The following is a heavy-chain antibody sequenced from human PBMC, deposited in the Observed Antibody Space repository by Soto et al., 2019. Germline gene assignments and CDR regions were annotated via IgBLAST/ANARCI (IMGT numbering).Heavy chain of an antibody. Sequence: QVQLVESGGGVVQPGRSLRLSCAASGFTFSSYAMHWVHQAPGKGLEWVAVISYDGSNKYYADSVKGRFTISRDNSKNXLYLQMNSLRTEDTAVYYCARPLWRDDYNWGYFDLWGRGTLVTVSS. D-gene: IGHD4-4*01. J-gene: IGHJ2*01. V-gene: IGHV3-30-3*01. CDR1: GFTFSSYA. CDR2: ISYDGSNK. CDR3: ARPLWRDDYNWGYFDL.